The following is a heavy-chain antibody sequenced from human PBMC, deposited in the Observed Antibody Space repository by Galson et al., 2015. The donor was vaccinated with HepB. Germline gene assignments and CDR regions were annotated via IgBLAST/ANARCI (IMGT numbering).Heavy chain of an antibody. CDR2: IFSNDEK. J-gene: IGHJ6*03. V-gene: IGHV2-26*01. CDR1: GFSLSNVRMG. D-gene: IGHD4-17*01. Sequence: PALVKPTQTLTLTCTVSGFSLSNVRMGVSWIRQPPGKALEWLAHIFSNDEKSYNTSLRNRLSLSKDTSNSQVVLTMANMDPVDTATYYCARVTYGDYSYYYYMDVWGKGTTVTVSS. CDR3: ARVTYGDYSYYYYMDV.